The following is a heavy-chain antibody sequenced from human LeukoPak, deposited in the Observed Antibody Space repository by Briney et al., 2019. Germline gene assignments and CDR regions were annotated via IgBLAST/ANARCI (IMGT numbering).Heavy chain of an antibody. CDR1: GFPFTNAC. V-gene: IGHV3-15*01. Sequence: PGGSLRLSCAASGFPFTNACMSWVRNAPGEGLEGVGRVKGKSDGGTIDYGAPVKGRFTSSRDDSKSMVSLQMNSLESGDTAVYYCTTDRAISGIPIFGYWGQGTPVTVSS. D-gene: IGHD3-3*01. CDR2: VKGKSDGGTI. CDR3: TTDRAISGIPIFGY. J-gene: IGHJ4*02.